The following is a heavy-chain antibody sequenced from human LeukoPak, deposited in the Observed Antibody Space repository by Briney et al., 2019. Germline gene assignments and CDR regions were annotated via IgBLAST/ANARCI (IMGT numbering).Heavy chain of an antibody. V-gene: IGHV4-34*01. CDR1: GGSFSGYY. D-gene: IGHD5-18*01. Sequence: KPSETLSLTCAVYGGSFSGYYWSWIRQPPGKGLEWIGEINHSGSTNYNPSLKSRVTISVDTSKNQFSLKLSSVTAADTAVYYCAREAMVNQIDAFDIWGQGTMVTVSS. CDR3: AREAMVNQIDAFDI. J-gene: IGHJ3*02. CDR2: INHSGST.